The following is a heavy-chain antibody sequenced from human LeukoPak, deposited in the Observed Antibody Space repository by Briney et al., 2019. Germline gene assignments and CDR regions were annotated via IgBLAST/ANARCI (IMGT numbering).Heavy chain of an antibody. CDR1: GFTFSTFA. D-gene: IGHD3-16*01. CDR2: IKQDGSEK. CDR3: VGHSDY. J-gene: IGHJ4*02. V-gene: IGHV3-7*01. Sequence: PGGSLRLSCAASGFTFSTFAMIWVRQPPGKGLEWVANIKQDGSEKYYVDSVKGRFTISRDNAKNSLYLQMNSLRAEDTAVYYCVGHSDYWGQGTLVTVSS.